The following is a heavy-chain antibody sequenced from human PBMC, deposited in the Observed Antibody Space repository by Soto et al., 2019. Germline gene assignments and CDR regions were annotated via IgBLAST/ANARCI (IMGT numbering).Heavy chain of an antibody. CDR3: ARQGRFLEGFDP. V-gene: IGHV4-39*01. J-gene: IGHJ5*02. CDR1: GGSISSSSYY. Sequence: SETLSLTCTVSGGSISSSSYYWGWIRQPPGKGLEWIGSIYYSGSTYYNPSLKSRVTISVDTSKNQFSLKLSSVTAADTAVYYCARQGRFLEGFDPWGQGTLVTVSS. D-gene: IGHD3-3*01. CDR2: IYYSGST.